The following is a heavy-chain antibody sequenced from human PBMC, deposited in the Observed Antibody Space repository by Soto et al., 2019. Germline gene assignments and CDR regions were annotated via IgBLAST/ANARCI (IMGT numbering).Heavy chain of an antibody. D-gene: IGHD4-17*01. CDR3: ARDATTKAFDI. CDR2: VYVTGST. Sequence: PSETLSLTCTVSGGSFSNNNWSWIRQPAGKGLEWIGRVYVTGSTNYNPSLKSRVTMSVDTSKNQFSLKLSPVTAADTAVYYCARDATTKAFDIWGQGTMVTVSS. V-gene: IGHV4-4*07. CDR1: GGSFSNNN. J-gene: IGHJ3*02.